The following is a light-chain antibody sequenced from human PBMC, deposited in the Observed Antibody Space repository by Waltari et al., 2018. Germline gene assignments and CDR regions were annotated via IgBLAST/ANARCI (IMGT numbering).Light chain of an antibody. CDR3: QQYGTSRT. CDR1: QSVSSNY. J-gene: IGKJ1*01. Sequence: EVVLTQSPDTLSLSPGVRATPSCRASQSVSSNYLAWYQQKPGQAPRLLIYGASNRATGIPDRFSGRGSGTDFTLTISRLEPEDFALYYCQQYGTSRTFGRGTKVEI. CDR2: GAS. V-gene: IGKV3-20*01.